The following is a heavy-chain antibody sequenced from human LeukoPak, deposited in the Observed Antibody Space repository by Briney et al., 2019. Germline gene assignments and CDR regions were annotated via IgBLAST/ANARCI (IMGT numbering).Heavy chain of an antibody. CDR1: GGSFSGYY. Sequence: SETLSVTCAVYGGSFSGYYWSWIRQPPGKGLEWIGEINHSGSTNYNPSLKSRVTISVDTSKNQFSLKLSSVTAADTAVYYCARGSFGFGELLYYFDYWGQGTLVTVSS. V-gene: IGHV4-34*01. D-gene: IGHD3-10*01. CDR2: INHSGST. CDR3: ARGSFGFGELLYYFDY. J-gene: IGHJ4*02.